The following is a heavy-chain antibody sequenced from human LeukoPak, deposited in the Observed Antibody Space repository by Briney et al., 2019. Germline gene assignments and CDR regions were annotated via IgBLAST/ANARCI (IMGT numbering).Heavy chain of an antibody. CDR1: GFTFTKYA. J-gene: IGHJ4*02. D-gene: IGHD6-13*01. CDR2: ISDSGDST. CDR3: AKDAARGAAAGTRGDY. Sequence: PGGSLRLSCSASGFTFTKYAMSWVRQALGRGLEWVSVISDSGDSTYYADSVKGRFTISRDNSKTTLYLQMSSLRAEDTAIYYCAKDAARGAAAGTRGDYWGQGTLVTVSS. V-gene: IGHV3-23*01.